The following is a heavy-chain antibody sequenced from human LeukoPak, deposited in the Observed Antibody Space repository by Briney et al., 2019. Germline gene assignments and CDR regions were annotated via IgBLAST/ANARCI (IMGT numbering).Heavy chain of an antibody. J-gene: IGHJ3*02. CDR2: IYYSGST. CDR1: GGSISSYY. CDR3: ARGIQQWLPHDAFDI. V-gene: IGHV4-59*01. D-gene: IGHD5-18*01. Sequence: SETLSLTCTVSGGSISSYYWSWIQQPPGKGLEWIGYIYYSGSTNYNPSLKSRVTISVDTSKNQFSLKLSSVTAADTAVYYCARGIQQWLPHDAFDIWGQGTMVTVSS.